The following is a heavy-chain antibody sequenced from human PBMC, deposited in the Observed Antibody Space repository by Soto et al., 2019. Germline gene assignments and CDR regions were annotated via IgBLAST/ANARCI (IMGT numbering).Heavy chain of an antibody. Sequence: EVQLVESGGGLVQPGGSLRLSCAASGFTFSSYWMPWVRQAPGKGLVWVSRITGDGSDASSADSVKGRFASSRDNAKNTLYLQMNSLRAEDTAVYYCARATMTTAVDYWGQGTLVTVSS. V-gene: IGHV3-74*01. CDR1: GFTFSSYW. J-gene: IGHJ4*02. CDR2: ITGDGSDA. CDR3: ARATMTTAVDY. D-gene: IGHD4-17*01.